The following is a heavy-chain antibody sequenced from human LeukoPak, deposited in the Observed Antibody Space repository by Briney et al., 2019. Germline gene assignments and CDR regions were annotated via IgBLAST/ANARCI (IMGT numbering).Heavy chain of an antibody. CDR1: GFTFSSYS. CDR3: AITGGGSSNWFDP. J-gene: IGHJ5*02. V-gene: IGHV3-21*01. D-gene: IGHD2-15*01. Sequence: PGGSLRLSCAASGFTFSSYSMNWVRQAPGKGLEWVSSISSSSSYIYYADSVKGRFTISRDNAKNSLYLQMNSLRAEDTAVYYCAITGGGSSNWFDPWGQGTLVTVSS. CDR2: ISSSSSYI.